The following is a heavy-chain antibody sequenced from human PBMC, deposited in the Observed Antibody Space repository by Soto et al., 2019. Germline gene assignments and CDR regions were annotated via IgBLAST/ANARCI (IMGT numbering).Heavy chain of an antibody. D-gene: IGHD1-1*01. V-gene: IGHV3-74*01. J-gene: IGHJ6*02. CDR2: INSDGSST. CDR3: ARKLYNWNYYYGMDV. CDR1: GFTFSSYW. Sequence: PGGSLRLSCAASGFTFSSYWMHRVRQAPGKGLVWVSRINSDGSSTSYADSVKGRFTISRDNAKNTLYLQMNSLRAEDTAVYYCARKLYNWNYYYGMDVWGQGTTVTVSS.